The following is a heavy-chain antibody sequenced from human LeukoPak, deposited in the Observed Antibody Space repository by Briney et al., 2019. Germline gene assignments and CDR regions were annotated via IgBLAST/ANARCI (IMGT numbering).Heavy chain of an antibody. Sequence: SETLSLTCTVSGGSISSYYWSWIRQPPGKGLEWIWYIYYSGSTTYNPSLKSRVTISVDTSKNQFSLKLSSVTAADTAVYYCARTSPPSGYYFPLCFDPWGQGTLVTVSS. V-gene: IGHV4-59*08. J-gene: IGHJ5*02. D-gene: IGHD3-22*01. CDR1: GGSISSYY. CDR2: IYYSGST. CDR3: ARTSPPSGYYFPLCFDP.